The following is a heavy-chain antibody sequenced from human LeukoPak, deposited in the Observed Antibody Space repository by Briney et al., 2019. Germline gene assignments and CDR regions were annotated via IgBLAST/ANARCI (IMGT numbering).Heavy chain of an antibody. CDR3: ARGGEGGVLMVYAILDYYYYMDV. CDR2: INHSGST. J-gene: IGHJ6*03. D-gene: IGHD2-8*01. CDR1: GGSISSYY. Sequence: PSETLSLTCTVSGGSISSYYWSWIRQPPGKGLEWIGEINHSGSTNYNPSLKSRVTISVDTSKNQFSLKLSSVTAADTAVYYCARGGEGGVLMVYAILDYYYYMDVWGKGTTVTVSS. V-gene: IGHV4-34*01.